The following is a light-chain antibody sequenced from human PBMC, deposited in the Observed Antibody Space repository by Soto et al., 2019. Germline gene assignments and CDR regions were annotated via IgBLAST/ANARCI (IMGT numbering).Light chain of an antibody. Sequence: EIVMKHSQATLSVSPCERATLSFRASQSVGRSLAWYQQKPGQSPRLLVYGASTRATGITARFSGSGSGTDFTLSISSLQSQDSAIYYCQHYYNWPRTFGQGTKVDI. J-gene: IGKJ1*01. CDR3: QHYYNWPRT. CDR1: QSVGRS. V-gene: IGKV3-15*01. CDR2: GAS.